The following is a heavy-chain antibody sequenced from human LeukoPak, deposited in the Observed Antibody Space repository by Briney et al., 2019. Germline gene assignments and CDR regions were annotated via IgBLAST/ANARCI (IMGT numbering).Heavy chain of an antibody. CDR3: AKDSSGWRSYFDY. D-gene: IGHD6-19*01. J-gene: IGHJ4*02. V-gene: IGHV3-9*01. CDR1: GFTFDDYA. CDR2: ISWNSGSI. Sequence: GGSLRLSCAASGFTFDDYAMHWVRQAPGKGLEWVSGISWNSGSIGYADSVKGRFTISRDNAKNSLYLQMNSLRAEDTALCYCAKDSSGWRSYFDYWGQGTLVTVSS.